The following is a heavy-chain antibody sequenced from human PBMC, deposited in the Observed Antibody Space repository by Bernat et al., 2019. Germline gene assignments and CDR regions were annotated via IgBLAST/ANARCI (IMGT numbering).Heavy chain of an antibody. D-gene: IGHD5-18*01. V-gene: IGHV3-23*01. Sequence: EVQLLESGGGLVQPGGSLRLSCAASGFTFNIYAMSWVRQAPGRGLEWVSAINGSGGGKFYTDCVKGRFTVSRDNSKNTLYLQMNSLRAEDTAVYYCAKERGYSYGSLNGYFDYWGQGTLVTVSS. CDR2: INGSGGGK. CDR3: AKERGYSYGSLNGYFDY. CDR1: GFTFNIYA. J-gene: IGHJ4*02.